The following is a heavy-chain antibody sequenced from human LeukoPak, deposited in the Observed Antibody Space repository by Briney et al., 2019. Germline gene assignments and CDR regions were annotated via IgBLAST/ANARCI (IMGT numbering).Heavy chain of an antibody. CDR3: ARGRGYYDAFDI. D-gene: IGHD3-22*01. CDR2: IYDSGST. V-gene: IGHV4-59*01. Sequence: PSETLSLTCTVSGGSISSYYWSWIRQPPGKALEWIGYIYDSGSTNYNPSLKSRVTISVDTSKNQFSLKLSSVTAADTAVYYCARGRGYYDAFDIWGQGTMVTVSS. J-gene: IGHJ3*02. CDR1: GGSISSYY.